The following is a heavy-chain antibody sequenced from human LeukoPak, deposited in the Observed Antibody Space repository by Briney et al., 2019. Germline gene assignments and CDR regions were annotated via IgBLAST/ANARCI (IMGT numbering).Heavy chain of an antibody. D-gene: IGHD5-24*01. CDR2: ISGSGGST. Sequence: GGSLRLSCAASGFTFSSYAMSWVRQAPGKGLEGVSGISGSGGSTYYADSVKGRFTISRDNSKNTLYLQMNSLRAEDTAVYYCAKETVRWLQLAYWGQGTLVTVSS. CDR3: AKETVRWLQLAY. CDR1: GFTFSSYA. J-gene: IGHJ4*02. V-gene: IGHV3-23*01.